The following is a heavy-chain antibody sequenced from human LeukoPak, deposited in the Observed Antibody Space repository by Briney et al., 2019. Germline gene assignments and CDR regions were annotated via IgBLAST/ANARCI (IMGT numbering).Heavy chain of an antibody. D-gene: IGHD6-19*01. J-gene: IGHJ4*02. CDR3: AKDRRNIAVAGPDY. CDR1: GFTFSSYE. V-gene: IGHV3-23*01. Sequence: PGGSLRLSCAASGFTFSSYEMSWVRQAPGKGLEWVSGISGSGGSTFYADSVKGRFTISRDNSNNTLYLQMNSLRAEDTAVYYCAKDRRNIAVAGPDYWGQGTLVTVS. CDR2: ISGSGGST.